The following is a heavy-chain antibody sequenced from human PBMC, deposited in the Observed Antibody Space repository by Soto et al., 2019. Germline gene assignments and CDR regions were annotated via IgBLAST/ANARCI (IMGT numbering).Heavy chain of an antibody. D-gene: IGHD1-1*01. V-gene: IGHV3-7*01. Sequence: EVQLVESGGALVQPGGSLRLSCAASGFTFSNYWMSWVRQAPGKGLEWVAHIKQDESEKYYVDSVKGRFTISRDNAKNSLYLQMNSLRAEDTAVYYCVQSGTKNYFDPWGQGTLVTVSS. J-gene: IGHJ5*02. CDR3: VQSGTKNYFDP. CDR2: IKQDESEK. CDR1: GFTFSNYW.